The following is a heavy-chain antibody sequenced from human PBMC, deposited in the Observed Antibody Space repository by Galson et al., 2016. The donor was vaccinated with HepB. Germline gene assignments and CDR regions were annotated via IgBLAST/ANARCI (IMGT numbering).Heavy chain of an antibody. CDR1: GFSLTTGVA. D-gene: IGHD4-17*01. V-gene: IGHV2-5*02. CDR3: AHSENGDFVGY. CDR2: IYWDDDK. Sequence: PALVKPTQSLTLTCTFSGFSLTTGVAVGWIRQPPGKALEWLALIYWDDDKRYSPSLKRRLTVTKDTSKNLVVLTMSNMNPVDTATYYCAHSENGDFVGYWGQGTLVIVSS. J-gene: IGHJ4*02.